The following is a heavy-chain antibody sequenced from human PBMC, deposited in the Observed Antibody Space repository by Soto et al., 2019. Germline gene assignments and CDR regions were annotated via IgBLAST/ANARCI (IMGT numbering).Heavy chain of an antibody. V-gene: IGHV4-39*01. CDR2: ILYSGGT. D-gene: IGHD6-19*01. Sequence: QLQLQESGPGLVKPSETLSLTCTVSGGSITRNNHYWGWIRQSPGKGLEWIGNILYSGGTNYNPSLKGRVTSSVETSKNQFSLKMSSVTAADTAVYYCASLGSSGWYQGSYFDYWGQGTLVTVSS. CDR1: GGSITRNNHY. CDR3: ASLGSSGWYQGSYFDY. J-gene: IGHJ4*02.